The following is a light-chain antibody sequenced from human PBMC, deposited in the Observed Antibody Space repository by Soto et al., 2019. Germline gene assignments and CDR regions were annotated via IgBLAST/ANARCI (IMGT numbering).Light chain of an antibody. CDR1: QRLVSSDGNTY. CDR3: MQATHWPPFT. CDR2: RVS. V-gene: IGKV2-30*01. Sequence: DVVMTQSPLSLPVTLGQPASISCKSSQRLVSSDGNTYLNWFQQRPGQSPRRLLYRVSKRDSGVPASFRGSGSGTDFTLKISRVEAEDVGSYYCMQATHWPPFTFGPGTKVDIK. J-gene: IGKJ3*01.